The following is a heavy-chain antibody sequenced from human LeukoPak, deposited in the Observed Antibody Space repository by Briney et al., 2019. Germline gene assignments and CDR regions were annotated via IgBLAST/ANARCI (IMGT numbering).Heavy chain of an antibody. J-gene: IGHJ6*02. D-gene: IGHD6-13*01. CDR1: GFTFSDYY. CDR3: ARDSSQQSPYGMDV. Sequence: KPGGSLRLSCAAPGFTFSDYYMSWIRQAPGKGLDWVSYISSSSSYTNYADSVKGRFTISRDNAKNSLYLQMNSLRAEDTAVYYCARDSSQQSPYGMDVWGQGTTVTVPS. CDR2: ISSSSSYT. V-gene: IGHV3-11*06.